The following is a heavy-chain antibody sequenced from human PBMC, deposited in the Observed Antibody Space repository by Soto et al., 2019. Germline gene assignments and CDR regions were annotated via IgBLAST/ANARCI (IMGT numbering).Heavy chain of an antibody. CDR3: ARASTLTVHCGSVSCPRMDV. V-gene: IGHV1-69*06. Sequence: QVQLVRSGAEVKKPGSPVKVSCKASEGTFSSYAISWVRQAPGQGLEWMGGILPIFGTANYARKFQGRVTITADRSTSTAYMELSSLRSEDTAVYYCARASTLTVHCGSVSCPRMDVWGQGTTVTVSS. CDR1: EGTFSSYA. J-gene: IGHJ6*02. CDR2: ILPIFGTA. D-gene: IGHD2-2*01.